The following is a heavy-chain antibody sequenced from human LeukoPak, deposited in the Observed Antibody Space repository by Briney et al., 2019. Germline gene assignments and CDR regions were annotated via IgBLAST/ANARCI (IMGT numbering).Heavy chain of an antibody. D-gene: IGHD2-2*01. CDR1: GGSISSGGYY. CDR3: AREIGPEYGQGDIVVVPAATGPVWWYFDL. CDR2: IYYSGST. Sequence: SETLSLTCTVSGGSISSGGYYWSWIRQHPGKGLEWIGYIYYSGSTYYNPSLKSRVTISVDTSKNQFSLKLSSVTAADTAVYYCAREIGPEYGQGDIVVVPAATGPVWWYFDLWGRGTLVTVSS. J-gene: IGHJ2*01. V-gene: IGHV4-31*03.